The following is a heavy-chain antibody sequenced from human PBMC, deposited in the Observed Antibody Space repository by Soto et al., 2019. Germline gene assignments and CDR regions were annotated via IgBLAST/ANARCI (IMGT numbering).Heavy chain of an antibody. D-gene: IGHD4-17*01. CDR1: GASISSSGYY. Sequence: QLQLQESGPGLVKPSETLSLTCTVSGASISSSGYYWGWIRQPPGKGLEWIGSGYYGGRTYYNPSLKSRVTISVDTSKKQFSRRLSSVTAADTAVYYCARRAAYGDYSDNWGQGTQVTVSS. CDR2: GYYGGRT. V-gene: IGHV4-39*01. CDR3: ARRAAYGDYSDN. J-gene: IGHJ4*02.